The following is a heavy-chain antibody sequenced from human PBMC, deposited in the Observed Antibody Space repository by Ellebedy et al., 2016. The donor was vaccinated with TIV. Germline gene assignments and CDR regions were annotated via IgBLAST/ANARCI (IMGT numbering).Heavy chain of an antibody. V-gene: IGHV3-9*01. Sequence: SLKISXAASGFTFDDYAMHWVRQAPGKGLEWVSGISWNSGSIGYADSVKGRFTISRDNAKNSLYLQMNSLRAEDTAVYYCATGSGYSSGWLGDAFDIWGQGTMVTVSS. CDR3: ATGSGYSSGWLGDAFDI. CDR1: GFTFDDYA. CDR2: ISWNSGSI. D-gene: IGHD6-19*01. J-gene: IGHJ3*02.